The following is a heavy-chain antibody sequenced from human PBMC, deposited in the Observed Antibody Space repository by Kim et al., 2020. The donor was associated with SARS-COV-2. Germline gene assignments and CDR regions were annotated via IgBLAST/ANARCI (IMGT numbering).Heavy chain of an antibody. V-gene: IGHV1-46*01. CDR3: ASLHCTNAVCLDY. CDR2: INPSGGST. CDR1: GYTFTSYY. D-gene: IGHD2-8*01. Sequence: ASVKVSCKASGYTFTSYYIHWVRQAPGQGLEWMGIINPSGGSTSYAQKFQGRVTVTRDTSTSTVYMELSSLRSEDTAVYYCASLHCTNAVCLDYWGQGTLVTVSS. J-gene: IGHJ4*02.